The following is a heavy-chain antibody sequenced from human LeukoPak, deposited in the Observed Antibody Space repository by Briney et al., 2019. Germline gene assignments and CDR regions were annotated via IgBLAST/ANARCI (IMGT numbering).Heavy chain of an antibody. CDR3: ARGRYFEF. Sequence: PSETLSLTCAVSGGSISSNSYYWGWIRQPPGKGLEWIGSIYYSGSTYYNPSLKSRVTISVDTSKNQFSLKLSSVTAADTAVYYCARGRYFEFWGQGTPVTVSS. CDR1: GGSISSNSYY. CDR2: IYYSGST. J-gene: IGHJ4*02. V-gene: IGHV4-39*07.